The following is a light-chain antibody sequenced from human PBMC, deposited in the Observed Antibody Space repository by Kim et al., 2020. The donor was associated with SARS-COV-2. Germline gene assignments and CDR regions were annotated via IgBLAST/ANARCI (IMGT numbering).Light chain of an antibody. J-gene: IGKJ4*01. CDR3: QQYNDWPLA. CDR2: GAS. CDR1: QSLNNN. Sequence: SVSPGERAILACRANQSLNNNLAWYQQKPGQAPRLLMYGASSRATGIQARFTGSGAGTEFTLTISSLQAEDSAVYYCQQYNDWPLAFGGGTKVEI. V-gene: IGKV3-15*01.